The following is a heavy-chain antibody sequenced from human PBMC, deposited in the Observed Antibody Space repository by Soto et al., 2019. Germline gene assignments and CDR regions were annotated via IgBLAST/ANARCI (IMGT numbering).Heavy chain of an antibody. J-gene: IGHJ3*02. CDR1: GFTFSEYA. Sequence: GGSLRLSCAASGFTFSEYAMSWVRQAPGKGLEWVSVIGGGGFDIYYADSVEGRFTVSRDDSKNTLYLRMDSLRVEDTAVYYCAKDVVSRNGVYDHFDIWGPGTMVTVAS. D-gene: IGHD2-8*01. V-gene: IGHV3-23*01. CDR3: AKDVVSRNGVYDHFDI. CDR2: IGGGGFDI.